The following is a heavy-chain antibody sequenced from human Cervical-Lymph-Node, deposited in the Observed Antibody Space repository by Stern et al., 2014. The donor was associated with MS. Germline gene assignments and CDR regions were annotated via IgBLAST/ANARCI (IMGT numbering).Heavy chain of an antibody. CDR3: ARDGPYYDHNGRGDAFDV. V-gene: IGHV3-33*05. J-gene: IGHJ3*01. D-gene: IGHD3-22*01. CDR1: GFTFSGHG. CDR2: ISSDGSNK. Sequence: VQLVESGGGVVQPGTSLRLSCAASGFTFSGHGLHWVRQAPGKGLEWVALISSDGSNKWYADSVKGRFTISRDSSSSTMFLQMNNLRLEDTAVYYCARDGPYYDHNGRGDAFDVWGQGAMVTVSS.